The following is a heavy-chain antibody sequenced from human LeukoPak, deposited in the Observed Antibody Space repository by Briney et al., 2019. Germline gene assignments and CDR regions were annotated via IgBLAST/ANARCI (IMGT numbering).Heavy chain of an antibody. Sequence: SDTLSLTCTVSGGSISSYYWSWIRQPPGKGLEWSGYIYYSESTNYNPSLESRVTISVDTSKNQFSLTLSSVTAAHTAVYQCARGLCANSYGSGRLNHEAFDMWGQGTMVTVSS. D-gene: IGHD3-10*01. CDR3: ARGLCANSYGSGRLNHEAFDM. V-gene: IGHV4-59*13. J-gene: IGHJ3*02. CDR1: GGSISSYY. CDR2: IYYSEST.